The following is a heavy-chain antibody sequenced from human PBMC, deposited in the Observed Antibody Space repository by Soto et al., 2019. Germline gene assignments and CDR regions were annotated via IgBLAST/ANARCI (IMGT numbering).Heavy chain of an antibody. CDR2: VSYDGSLK. D-gene: IGHD3-16*01. J-gene: IGHJ6*02. CDR3: ASNYAYAEGYYWYGIDV. Sequence: PGGSLRLSCAASGFSFSSYGMQWVRQAPVKGLEWVAVVSYDGSLKYYADSVKGRFTVSRDNSQNTVYLQMNSLRAEDTAVYYCASNYAYAEGYYWYGIDVWGQGPTVTVFS. CDR1: GFSFSSYG. V-gene: IGHV3-30*03.